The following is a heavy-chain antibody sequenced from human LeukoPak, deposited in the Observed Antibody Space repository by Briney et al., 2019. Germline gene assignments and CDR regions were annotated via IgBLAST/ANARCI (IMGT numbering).Heavy chain of an antibody. CDR3: ARATWDPNYYYYMDV. V-gene: IGHV4-59*01. J-gene: IGHJ6*03. Sequence: SETLSLTCTVSGGSISNKYWSWIRQPPGKGLEWIGYIYYSGSTNYNPSLKSRVTILVDTSKNQFSLKLSSVTAADTAVYFCARATWDPNYYYYMDVWGKGTTVTISS. D-gene: IGHD1-26*01. CDR1: GGSISNKY. CDR2: IYYSGST.